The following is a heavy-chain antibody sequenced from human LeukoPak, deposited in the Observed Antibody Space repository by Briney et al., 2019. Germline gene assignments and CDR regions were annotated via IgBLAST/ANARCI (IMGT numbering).Heavy chain of an antibody. D-gene: IGHD6-19*01. Sequence: PSETLSLTCTVSGGSISSSSYYWGWIRQPPGKGLEWIGSIYYSGSTYYNPSLKSRVTISVDTSKNQFSLKLSSVTAADTAVYYCARGEDSSGWYWYAFDIWGQGTMVTVSS. J-gene: IGHJ3*02. CDR3: ARGEDSSGWYWYAFDI. CDR2: IYYSGST. CDR1: GGSISSSSYY. V-gene: IGHV4-39*07.